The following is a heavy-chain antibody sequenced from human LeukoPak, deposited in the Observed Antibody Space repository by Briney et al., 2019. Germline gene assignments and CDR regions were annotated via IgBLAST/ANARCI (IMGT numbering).Heavy chain of an antibody. Sequence: SETLSLTCTVSGGSISSGGYYWSWIRQHPGKGLEWIGYIYYSGSTYYNPSLKSRVTISVDTSKNQFSLKLSSVTAADTAVYYCARHTSMVRGVMKYYFDYWGQGTLATVSS. CDR2: IYYSGST. CDR3: ARHTSMVRGVMKYYFDY. J-gene: IGHJ4*02. V-gene: IGHV4-31*03. D-gene: IGHD3-10*01. CDR1: GGSISSGGYY.